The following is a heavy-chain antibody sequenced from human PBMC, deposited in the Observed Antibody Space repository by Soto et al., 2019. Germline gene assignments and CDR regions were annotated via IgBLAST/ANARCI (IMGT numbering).Heavy chain of an antibody. V-gene: IGHV1-3*05. CDR1: GYTFTSYA. J-gene: IGHJ6*02. Sequence: QVQLVQSGAEEKKPGASVKVSCKASGYTFTSYAMHWVRQAPGQRLEWMGWINAGNGNTKYSQKFQGRVTITRDTSASAAYMELSSLRSEDTAVYYCAREQSYYGMDVWGQGTTVTFSS. CDR2: INAGNGNT. CDR3: AREQSYYGMDV.